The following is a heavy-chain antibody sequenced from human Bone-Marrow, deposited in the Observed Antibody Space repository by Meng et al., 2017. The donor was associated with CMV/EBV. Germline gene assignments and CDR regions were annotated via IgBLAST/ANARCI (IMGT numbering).Heavy chain of an antibody. D-gene: IGHD6-13*01. J-gene: IGHJ4*02. CDR2: ISGSGGST. CDR1: GFTFSSYA. CDR3: AKDLKFVAAAVRAYFDY. V-gene: IGHV3-23*01. Sequence: GFTFSSYAMSWVRQAPGKGLEWVSAISGSGGSTYYADSVKGRFTISRDNSKNTLYLQMNSLRAEDTAVYYCAKDLKFVAAAVRAYFDYWGQGTLVTSPQ.